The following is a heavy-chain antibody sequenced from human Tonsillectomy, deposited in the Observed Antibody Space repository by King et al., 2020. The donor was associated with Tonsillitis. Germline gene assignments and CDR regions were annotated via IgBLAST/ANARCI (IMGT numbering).Heavy chain of an antibody. CDR3: ARPALRARFGHFDV. J-gene: IGHJ3*01. Sequence: LQLQESGPGLVKPSETLSLTCTVSGVSIRNSNYYWAWIRQPPGKGLEWIGSIYYDGDTYYNPSLKTRVTISVATSKNQFSLKLISVTAADTAVYYCARPALRARFGHFDVWVLGTMVAVAS. CDR1: GVSIRNSNYY. V-gene: IGHV4-39*01. D-gene: IGHD3-16*01. CDR2: IYYDGDT.